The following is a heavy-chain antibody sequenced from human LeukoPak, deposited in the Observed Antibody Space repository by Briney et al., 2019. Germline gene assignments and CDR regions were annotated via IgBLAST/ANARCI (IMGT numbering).Heavy chain of an antibody. CDR3: AREGCSGGSCYLSPGDDY. J-gene: IGHJ4*02. D-gene: IGHD2-15*01. Sequence: ASVKVSCKASGGTFSSYAISWVRQAPGQGLEWMGGIIPIFGTANYAQKFQGRVTMTRDTSTSTVYMDLSSLRSEDTAVYYCAREGCSGGSCYLSPGDDYWGQGALVTVSS. CDR2: IIPIFGTA. V-gene: IGHV1-69*05. CDR1: GGTFSSYA.